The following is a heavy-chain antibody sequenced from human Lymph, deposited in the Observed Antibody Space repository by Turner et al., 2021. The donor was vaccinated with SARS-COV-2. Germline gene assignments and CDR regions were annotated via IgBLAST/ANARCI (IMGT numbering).Heavy chain of an antibody. Sequence: EVQLVESGGGLVQPGRSLRLSCAASGFPFDDYAMHWVRQGPGKGLEWVSGINWSGGSIAYADSVKGRFTISRDNPKNSLYLQMNSLRAEDTAFYYCAKDLAGTYYSSFDYWGQGTLVTVSS. CDR3: AKDLAGTYYSSFDY. J-gene: IGHJ4*02. CDR1: GFPFDDYA. D-gene: IGHD1-26*01. CDR2: INWSGGSI. V-gene: IGHV3-9*01.